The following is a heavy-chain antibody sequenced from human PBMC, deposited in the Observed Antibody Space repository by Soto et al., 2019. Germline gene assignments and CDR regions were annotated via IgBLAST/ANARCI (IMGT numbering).Heavy chain of an antibody. J-gene: IGHJ5*02. D-gene: IGHD3-22*01. CDR1: GFTFNNYW. CDR3: AREKGGYYDSSGYYYVGWFDP. Sequence: GSLRLSCAASGFTFNNYWMTWVRQAPGKGLEWVANIRQDGSEKYYADSVKGRFTISRDSAKNAVYLQMNSLRPEDTAMYYCAREKGGYYDSSGYYYVGWFDPWGQGTLVTVSS. CDR2: IRQDGSEK. V-gene: IGHV3-7*01.